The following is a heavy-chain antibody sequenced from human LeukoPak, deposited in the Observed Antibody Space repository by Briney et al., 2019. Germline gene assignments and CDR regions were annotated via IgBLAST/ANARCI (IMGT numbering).Heavy chain of an antibody. D-gene: IGHD6-13*01. CDR3: ARGASSSWYIWFDP. CDR1: GFTFSSYG. Sequence: GGTLRLSCAASGFTFSSYGMSWVRQAPGKGLEWVSSISNSGGSTYHADPVKGRFTTSRDNSKNTLYLQMNSLRAEDTAVYYCARGASSSWYIWFDPWGQGTLVTVSS. CDR2: ISNSGGST. V-gene: IGHV3-23*01. J-gene: IGHJ5*02.